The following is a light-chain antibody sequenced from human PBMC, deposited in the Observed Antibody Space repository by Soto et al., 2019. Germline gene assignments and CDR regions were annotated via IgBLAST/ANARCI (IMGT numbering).Light chain of an antibody. J-gene: IGLJ2*01. Sequence: QSVLTQPPSVSAAPGQKVTISCSGSSSNIGNNYVSWYQQLPGTAPKLLIYDTNERPSGIPDRFSGSKSGTSATLGITGLQTGDEADYYCGTWDSSLSVVVFGGGTKVTVL. V-gene: IGLV1-51*01. CDR3: GTWDSSLSVVV. CDR2: DTN. CDR1: SSNIGNNY.